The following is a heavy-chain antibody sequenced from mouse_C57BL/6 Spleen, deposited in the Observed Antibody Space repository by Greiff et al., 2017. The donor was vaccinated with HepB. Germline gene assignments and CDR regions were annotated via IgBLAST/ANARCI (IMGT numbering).Heavy chain of an antibody. CDR3: ARDDYDDGYAMDY. D-gene: IGHD2-4*01. J-gene: IGHJ4*01. CDR1: GYAFTNYL. V-gene: IGHV1-54*01. Sequence: VKLQESGAELVRPGTSVKVSCKASGYAFTNYLIEWVKQRPGQGLEWIGVINPGSGGTNYNEKFKGKATLTADKSSSTAYMQLSSLTSEDSAVYFCARDDYDDGYAMDYWGQGTSVTVSS. CDR2: INPGSGGT.